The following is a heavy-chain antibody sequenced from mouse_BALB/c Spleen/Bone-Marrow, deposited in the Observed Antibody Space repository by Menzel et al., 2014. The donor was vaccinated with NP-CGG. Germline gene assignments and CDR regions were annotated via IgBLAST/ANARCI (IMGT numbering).Heavy chain of an antibody. D-gene: IGHD2-4*01. J-gene: IGHJ3*01. CDR2: ISGGGSYT. V-gene: IGHV5-9-2*01. CDR1: GFTFNSYG. CDR3: ARHAYYDQTEVSFVY. Sequence: EVQRVESGGGLVKSGGSLKLSCAASGFTFNSYGMSWVRQTPEKRLEWVATISGGGSYTFYPDSVKVRFTISRDNAKNNLYLQLSSLRSEDTALYYCARHAYYDQTEVSFVYWGQGTLVTVSA.